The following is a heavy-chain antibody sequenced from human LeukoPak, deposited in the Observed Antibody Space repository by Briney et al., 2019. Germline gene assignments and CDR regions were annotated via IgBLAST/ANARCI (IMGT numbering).Heavy chain of an antibody. Sequence: ASVKVSCKASGYTFTSYDINWVRQATGQGLEWMGWMNPNSGHTGYAQKFQGRVTMARNTSITTAYMELSSLRSEDTAVYYCARTHYYDSSGDNWFDPWGQGTLITVSS. CDR3: ARTHYYDSSGDNWFDP. CDR2: MNPNSGHT. V-gene: IGHV1-8*01. J-gene: IGHJ5*02. D-gene: IGHD3-22*01. CDR1: GYTFTSYD.